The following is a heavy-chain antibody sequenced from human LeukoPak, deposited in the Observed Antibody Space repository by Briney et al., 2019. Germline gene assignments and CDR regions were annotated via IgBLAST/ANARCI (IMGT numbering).Heavy chain of an antibody. CDR2: VYAGDSD. D-gene: IGHD1-26*01. CDR1: PYSFTSHW. CDR3: ARQNRGGSHTTGYYFDY. Sequence: GESLKISCTSSPYSFTSHWIGWVRQKPGKGLEWVGLVYAGDSDSPSFQGQVTMSAAKSTSTVYLQWSGLKASDTATYFCARQNRGGSHTTGYYFDYWGLGTLVTVSS. V-gene: IGHV5-51*01. J-gene: IGHJ4*02.